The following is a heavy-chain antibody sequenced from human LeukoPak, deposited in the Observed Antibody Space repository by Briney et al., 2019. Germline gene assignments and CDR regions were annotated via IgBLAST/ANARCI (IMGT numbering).Heavy chain of an antibody. CDR3: ARGHSSGRDYYFDT. CDR2: ISGYSGST. V-gene: IGHV1-18*04. J-gene: IGHJ4*02. D-gene: IGHD6-19*01. CDR1: GYTFTGYY. Sequence: ASVKVSCKASGYTFTGYYMHWVRQAPGQGLEWMGWISGYSGSTNCAQKLQGRVTMTTDTSTTTAYMELRSLKSDDTAVYYCARGHSSGRDYYFDTWGQGTLVTVSS.